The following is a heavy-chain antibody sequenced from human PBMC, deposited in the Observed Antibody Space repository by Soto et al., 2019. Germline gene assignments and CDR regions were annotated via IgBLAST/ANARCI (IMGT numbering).Heavy chain of an antibody. CDR2: IYYSGST. J-gene: IGHJ4*02. D-gene: IGHD5-12*01. CDR3: ARDHHRYSGYDYVDY. CDR1: GGSLTSGSYY. V-gene: IGHV4-61*01. Sequence: SETLSLTCTVSGGSLTSGSYYWSWIRQPTGKGLEWIGNIYYSGSTNYNPSLKSRVTISVDTSKNSLYLQMNSLRAEDKAVYYCARDHHRYSGYDYVDYWGQGTLVTVSS.